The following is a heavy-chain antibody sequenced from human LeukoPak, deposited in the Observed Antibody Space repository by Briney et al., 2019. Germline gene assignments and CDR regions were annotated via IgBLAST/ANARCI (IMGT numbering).Heavy chain of an antibody. V-gene: IGHV3-53*01. Sequence: PGGSLRLSCAASEFSVGSNYMTWVRQAPGKGLEWVSLIYSGGSTYYADSVKGRFTISRDNSKNTLYLQMNSLRAEDTAVYYCAKKTDFWSGYFASWGQGTLVTVSS. CDR3: AKKTDFWSGYFAS. CDR1: EFSVGSNY. D-gene: IGHD3-3*01. CDR2: IYSGGST. J-gene: IGHJ5*02.